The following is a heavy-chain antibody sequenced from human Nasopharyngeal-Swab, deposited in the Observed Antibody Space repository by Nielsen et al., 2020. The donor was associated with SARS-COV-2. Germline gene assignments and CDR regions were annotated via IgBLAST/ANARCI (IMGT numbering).Heavy chain of an antibody. Sequence: WVRQAPGQGLEWMGRIIPILGIPNYAQKFQGRLTITADTSTTTAYMELSSLRSEDTAVYYCASPVEMSTTWGQRTLVTVSS. CDR3: ASPVEMSTT. D-gene: IGHD5-24*01. J-gene: IGHJ5*02. CDR2: IIPILGIP. V-gene: IGHV1-69*02.